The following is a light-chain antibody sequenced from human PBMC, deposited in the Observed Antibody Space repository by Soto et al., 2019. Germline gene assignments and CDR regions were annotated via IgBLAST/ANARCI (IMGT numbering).Light chain of an antibody. V-gene: IGLV1-40*01. CDR1: SSNIGAGYD. CDR3: QSYDSSLSCSRI. Sequence: QSVLTQPPSVSGAPGQRVTISRTGSSSNIGAGYDVHWYQQLPGTAPKLLIYGNSNRPSGVPDRFSGSKSGTSASLAITGLQAEDEADYYCQSYDSSLSCSRIFGTGTKVTVL. CDR2: GNS. J-gene: IGLJ1*01.